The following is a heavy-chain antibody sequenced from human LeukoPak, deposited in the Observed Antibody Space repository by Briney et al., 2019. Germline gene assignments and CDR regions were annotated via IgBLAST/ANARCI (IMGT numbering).Heavy chain of an antibody. D-gene: IGHD3-10*01. CDR3: ARHVGIAGLGSYLTYFDY. Sequence: PSETLSLTCTGSGGSISSYYWSWIRQPPGKGLEWIGHIYYSGSTHYNPSLKSRVTISVDTSKNQFSLKLSSVTAADTAVYYCARHVGIAGLGSYLTYFDYWGQGTLVTVSS. CDR2: IYYSGST. J-gene: IGHJ4*02. CDR1: GGSISSYY. V-gene: IGHV4-59*08.